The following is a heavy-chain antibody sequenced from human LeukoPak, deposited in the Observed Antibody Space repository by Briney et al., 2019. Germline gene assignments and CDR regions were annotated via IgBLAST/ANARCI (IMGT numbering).Heavy chain of an antibody. CDR3: ARADYYDSSGALD. Sequence: GGSLRLSCAASGFTFDDYAMHWVRQAPGKGLEWVSGISWNSGNIVYADSVKGRFTISRDNAKSSLYLQMNSLRAEDTAVYYCARADYYDSSGALDWGQGTLVTVSS. J-gene: IGHJ4*02. CDR1: GFTFDDYA. CDR2: ISWNSGNI. V-gene: IGHV3-9*01. D-gene: IGHD3-22*01.